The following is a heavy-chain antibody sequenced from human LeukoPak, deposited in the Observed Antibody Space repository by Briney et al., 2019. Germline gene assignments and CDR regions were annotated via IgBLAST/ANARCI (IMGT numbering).Heavy chain of an antibody. J-gene: IGHJ4*02. CDR3: ARDSNSGSYDY. Sequence: ASVKVSCTASGYTFTSYGISWVRQAPGQGLEWMGWISAYNGNTNYAQKLQGRVTMTTDTSTSTAYMELRSLRSGDTAVYYCARDSNSGSYDYWGQGTLVTVSS. CDR1: GYTFTSYG. CDR2: ISAYNGNT. D-gene: IGHD1-26*01. V-gene: IGHV1-18*01.